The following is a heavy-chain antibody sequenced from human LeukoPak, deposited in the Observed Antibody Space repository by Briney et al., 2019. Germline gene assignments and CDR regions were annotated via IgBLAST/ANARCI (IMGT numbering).Heavy chain of an antibody. Sequence: ASVKVSCKASGYPFVSYVIHWVRQAPGQRLEWMGWINPDNGNAGYSQKFQGRVTITRDPSATTAYMELSSLRSEDTAVYYCAKDRGGTGDFDYWGQGTLVTVSS. V-gene: IGHV1-3*01. CDR1: GYPFVSYV. J-gene: IGHJ4*02. CDR2: INPDNGNA. CDR3: AKDRGGTGDFDY. D-gene: IGHD3-10*01.